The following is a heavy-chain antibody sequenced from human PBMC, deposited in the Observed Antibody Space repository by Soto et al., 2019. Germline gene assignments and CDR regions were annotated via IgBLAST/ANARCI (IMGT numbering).Heavy chain of an antibody. CDR1: GFTFSSYA. J-gene: IGHJ4*02. CDR2: ISGSGGST. Sequence: GGSLRLFCAASGFTFSSYAMSWVRQAPGKGLEWVSAISGSGGSTYYADSVKGRFTISRDNSKNTLYLQMNSLRAEDTAVYYCAKVESSSWYRGYRFDYWGQGTLVTVSS. V-gene: IGHV3-23*01. D-gene: IGHD6-13*01. CDR3: AKVESSSWYRGYRFDY.